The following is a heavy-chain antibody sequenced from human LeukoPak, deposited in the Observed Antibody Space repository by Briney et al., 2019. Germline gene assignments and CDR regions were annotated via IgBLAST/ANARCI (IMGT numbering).Heavy chain of an antibody. D-gene: IGHD3-16*02. J-gene: IGHJ4*02. V-gene: IGHV3-7*01. CDR1: GFTFSSYW. Sequence: GSLRLSCAASGFTFSSYWMSWARRAPGKGLEWVANIKQDGGEKYYVDSVKGRFTISRDNDKNSLFLQMTSLRAEDTAVYYCARVGGRYSPLGYWGQGTLVTVSS. CDR3: ARVGGRYSPLGY. CDR2: IKQDGGEK.